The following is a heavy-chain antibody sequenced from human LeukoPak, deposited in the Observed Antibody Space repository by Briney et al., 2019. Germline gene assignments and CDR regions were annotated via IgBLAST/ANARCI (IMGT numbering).Heavy chain of an antibody. Sequence: PGGYLRLSCAVSGFTFSNYAMSWVRQAPGRGLEWVSAISTSGGSTYYADSVKGRFPISRDNSKNTLHLQMNSLRAEDTAVYHCARQLGYCSDGNCYFDYWGQGTLVTVSS. CDR2: ISTSGGST. CDR1: GFTFSNYA. J-gene: IGHJ4*02. V-gene: IGHV3-23*01. D-gene: IGHD2-15*01. CDR3: ARQLGYCSDGNCYFDY.